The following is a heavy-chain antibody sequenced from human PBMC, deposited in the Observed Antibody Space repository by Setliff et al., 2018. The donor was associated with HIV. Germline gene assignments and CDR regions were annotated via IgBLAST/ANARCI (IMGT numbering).Heavy chain of an antibody. CDR2: IDQSDSYI. V-gene: IGHV5-10-1*01. CDR1: GYSFTSYW. D-gene: IGHD6-13*01. J-gene: IGHJ3*02. CDR3: SRGIAGAGHDFANTPGDI. Sequence: PGESLKISCKGSGYSFTSYWISWVRQMPGKGLEWMGRIDQSDSYINYGPSFQGHVTISADKSTNTAFLQWSSLKASDSAMYYCSRGIAGAGHDFANTPGDIWGQGTMVTVSS.